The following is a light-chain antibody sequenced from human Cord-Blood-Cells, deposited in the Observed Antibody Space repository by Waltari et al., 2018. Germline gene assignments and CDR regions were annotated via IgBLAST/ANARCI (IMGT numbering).Light chain of an antibody. CDR3: CSYAGSSTYVV. J-gene: IGLJ2*01. CDR2: EGS. Sequence: QSALTQPASVSGSPGQSITISGTGTSSAVGSYNLVSWYQQHPGKAPNLMIYEGSKRPSGVSNRFAGSKSGNTASLTISGLQAEDEADYYCCSYAGSSTYVVFGGGTKLTVL. V-gene: IGLV2-23*01. CDR1: SSAVGSYNL.